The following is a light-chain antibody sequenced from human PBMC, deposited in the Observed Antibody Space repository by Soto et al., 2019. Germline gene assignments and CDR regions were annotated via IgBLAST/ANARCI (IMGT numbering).Light chain of an antibody. Sequence: QSALTQPRSVSGSPGQSVTISCTGTSSDVGGYNYVSWYQQHPGKAPKLMIYDVSKRLSGVPDRFSGSKSGNTASLTISGLQAEDEADYYCCSYAGSYTFYVFGTGTKVTV. J-gene: IGLJ1*01. CDR2: DVS. CDR1: SSDVGGYNY. V-gene: IGLV2-11*01. CDR3: CSYAGSYTFYV.